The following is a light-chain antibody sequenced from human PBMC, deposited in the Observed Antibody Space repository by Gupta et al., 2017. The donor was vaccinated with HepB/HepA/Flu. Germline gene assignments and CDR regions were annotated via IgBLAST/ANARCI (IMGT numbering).Light chain of an antibody. V-gene: IGLV1-47*01. CDR3: AAWDDSLSGGV. CDR2: RNN. Sequence: QSVLPQPPSASGTPGPRVTISCSGSSSNIGSNYVYWYQQLPGTAPKLLIYRNNQRPSGVPDRFSGSKSGTSASLAISGLRSEDEADYYCAAWDDSLSGGVFGGGTKLTVL. CDR1: SSNIGSNY. J-gene: IGLJ3*02.